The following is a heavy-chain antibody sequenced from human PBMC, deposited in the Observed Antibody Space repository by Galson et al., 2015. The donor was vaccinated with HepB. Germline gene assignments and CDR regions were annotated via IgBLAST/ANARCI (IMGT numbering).Heavy chain of an antibody. CDR2: INPNSGGT. V-gene: IGHV1-2*05. J-gene: IGHJ4*02. CDR3: AREAGPLRYSPKGYFDY. Sequence: SVKVSCKASGYTFTGYYLHWLRQAPGQGLEWMGRINPNSGGTYYAQKLQGRFTMTRDTSISTAYLELSRLTSDDTVVYYCAREAGPLRYSPKGYFDYWGQGTLVTVSS. D-gene: IGHD3-9*01. CDR1: GYTFTGYY.